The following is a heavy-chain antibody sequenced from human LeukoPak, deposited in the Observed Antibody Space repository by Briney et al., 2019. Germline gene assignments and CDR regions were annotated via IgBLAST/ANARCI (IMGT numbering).Heavy chain of an antibody. J-gene: IGHJ4*02. CDR2: ISGSGGST. D-gene: IGHD3-16*01. CDR1: GFTFSSYA. CDR3: ASDSNDYVWGSYRGLFDY. Sequence: GASLRLSCAASGFTFSSYAMSWVRQAPGKGLEWVSVISGSGGSTYYADSVKGRFTISRDNSKNTLYLQMNSLRAEDTAVYYCASDSNDYVWGSYRGLFDYWGQGTLVTVSS. V-gene: IGHV3-23*01.